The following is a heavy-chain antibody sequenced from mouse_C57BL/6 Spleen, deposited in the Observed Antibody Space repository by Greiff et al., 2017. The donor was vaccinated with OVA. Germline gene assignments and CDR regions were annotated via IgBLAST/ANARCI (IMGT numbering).Heavy chain of an antibody. V-gene: IGHV1-52*01. D-gene: IGHD1-1*01. CDR1: GYTFTSYW. CDR2: IDPSDSDT. Sequence: VQLQQPGAELVRPGSSVKLSCKASGYTFTSYWMHWVKQRPIQGLEWIGNIDPSDSDTHYNQKFKDKATLTVDKSSSTAYMQLSSLTSEDSAVYYCAREGYYGSIWYFDVWGTGTTVTVSS. CDR3: AREGYYGSIWYFDV. J-gene: IGHJ1*03.